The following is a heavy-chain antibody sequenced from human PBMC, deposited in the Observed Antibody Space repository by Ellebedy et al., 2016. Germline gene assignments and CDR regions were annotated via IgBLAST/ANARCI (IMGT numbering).Heavy chain of an antibody. Sequence: ASVKVSCKASGGTFSSYAISWVRQAPGQGLEWMGWINTNTGNPTYAQGFTGRFVFSLDTSVNTAFLQISSLKAEDTAVYYCARAEGRCPNGVCTLDSWGQGTLVTVSS. J-gene: IGHJ5*01. D-gene: IGHD2-8*01. CDR1: GGTFSSYA. CDR3: ARAEGRCPNGVCTLDS. V-gene: IGHV7-4-1*02. CDR2: INTNTGNP.